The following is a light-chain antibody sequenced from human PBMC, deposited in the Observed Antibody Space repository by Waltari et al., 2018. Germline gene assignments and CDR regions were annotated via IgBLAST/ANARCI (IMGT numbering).Light chain of an antibody. CDR2: SAT. J-gene: IGKJ4*01. CDR3: QQYNNWPPLT. V-gene: IGKV3-15*01. Sequence: EVVMTQSPATLSVSPGERATLSCTANESVSNNLAWYQQKPGQAPRLLIDSATSRATGIPARFSVSGSGTEFTLTISSLQSEDFATYYCQQYNNWPPLTFGGGTKVQIK. CDR1: ESVSNN.